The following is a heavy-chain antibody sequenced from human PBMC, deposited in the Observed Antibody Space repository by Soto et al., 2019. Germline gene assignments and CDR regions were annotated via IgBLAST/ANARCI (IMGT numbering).Heavy chain of an antibody. D-gene: IGHD2-2*01. CDR3: AIKGSSTSSGAFDI. Sequence: GASVKVSCKASGGTFSSYAISWVRQAPGQGLEWMGGIIPIFGTANYAQKFQGRVTITADESTSTAYMELSSLRSEDTAVYYCAIKGSSTSSGAFDIWGQGTMVTVSS. CDR1: GGTFSSYA. CDR2: IIPIFGTA. J-gene: IGHJ3*02. V-gene: IGHV1-69*13.